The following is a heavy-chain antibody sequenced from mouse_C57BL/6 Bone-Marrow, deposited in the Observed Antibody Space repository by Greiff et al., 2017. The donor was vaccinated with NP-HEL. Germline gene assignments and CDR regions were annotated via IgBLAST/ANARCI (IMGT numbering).Heavy chain of an antibody. D-gene: IGHD1-1*01. CDR1: GFNIKNTY. CDR3: ARSSIYYYGSSYVWFAY. Sequence: EVQLQQSVAELVRPGASVKLSCTASGFNIKNTYMHWVKQRPEQGLEWIGRIDPANGNTNYAPKFQGKATITADTSSNTAYLQLSSLTSEDTAIYYGARSSIYYYGSSYVWFAYWGQGTLVTVSA. V-gene: IGHV14-3*01. J-gene: IGHJ3*01. CDR2: IDPANGNT.